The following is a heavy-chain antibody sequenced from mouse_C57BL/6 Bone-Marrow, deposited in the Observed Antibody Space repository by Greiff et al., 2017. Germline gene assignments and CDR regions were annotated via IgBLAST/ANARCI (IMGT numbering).Heavy chain of an antibody. CDR2: IDPENGDT. J-gene: IGHJ2*01. CDR3: TIDYSNSYYFDY. Sequence: EVQLQQSGAELVRPGASVKLSCTASGFNIKDDYMHWVKQRPEQGLEWIGWIDPENGDTEYASKFQGKATITADTSSNTAYLQLSSLTSEDTAVYYWTIDYSNSYYFDYWGQGTTLTVSS. D-gene: IGHD2-5*01. CDR1: GFNIKDDY. V-gene: IGHV14-4*01.